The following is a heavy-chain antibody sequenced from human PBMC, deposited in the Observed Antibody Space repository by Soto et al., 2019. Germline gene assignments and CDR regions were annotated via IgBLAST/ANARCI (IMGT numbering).Heavy chain of an antibody. V-gene: IGHV3-33*01. D-gene: IGHD1-1*01. CDR1: GCTFSNYG. CDR3: ARDPGNDEASDY. Sequence: GESLRLSCAASGCTFSNYGLHWGRQAPGKGLEWVAIIWHDGKNKDYADSVKGRFTVSRDNSKNALYLQMNSLRAGDTAVYHCARDPGNDEASDYGGQGALVTVSS. J-gene: IGHJ4*02. CDR2: IWHDGKNK.